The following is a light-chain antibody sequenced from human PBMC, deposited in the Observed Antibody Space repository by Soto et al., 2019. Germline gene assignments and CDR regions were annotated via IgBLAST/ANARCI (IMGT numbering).Light chain of an antibody. CDR3: QQRSNWPPYT. CDR1: KSVSSY. CDR2: DSS. J-gene: IGKJ2*01. Sequence: EIVLTQSPATLSLSPGERATLSCRASKSVSSYLAWYQQKPGQAPRLLIYDSSNRANGIPARFSGSGSGTDFTLTISSLEPEGFAVYYCQQRSNWPPYTFGQGTKLEIK. V-gene: IGKV3-11*01.